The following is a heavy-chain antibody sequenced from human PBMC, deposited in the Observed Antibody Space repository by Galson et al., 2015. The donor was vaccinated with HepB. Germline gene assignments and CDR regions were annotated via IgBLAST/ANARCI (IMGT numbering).Heavy chain of an antibody. Sequence: SLRLSCAASGFTFDDYAMHWVRQAPGKGLEWVSGISWNSGSIGYADSVKGRFTISRDNAKNSLYLQMNSRRAEDTALYYCAKGVLEMATTRALGAFDIWGQGTMVTVSS. V-gene: IGHV3-9*01. CDR3: AKGVLEMATTRALGAFDI. D-gene: IGHD5-24*01. CDR1: GFTFDDYA. J-gene: IGHJ3*02. CDR2: ISWNSGSI.